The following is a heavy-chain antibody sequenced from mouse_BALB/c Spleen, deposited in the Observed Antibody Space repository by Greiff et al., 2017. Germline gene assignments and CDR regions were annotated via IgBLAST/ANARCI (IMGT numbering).Heavy chain of an antibody. V-gene: IGHV1-54*01. Sequence: LVESGAELVRPGTSVKVSCKASGYAFTNYLIEWVKQRPGQGLEWIGVINPGSGGTNYNEKFKGKATLTADKSSSTAYMQLSSLTSDDSAVYFCAKEYYYGRGGFAYWGQGTLVTVSA. CDR3: AKEYYYGRGGFAY. J-gene: IGHJ3*01. CDR1: GYAFTNYL. CDR2: INPGSGGT. D-gene: IGHD1-1*01.